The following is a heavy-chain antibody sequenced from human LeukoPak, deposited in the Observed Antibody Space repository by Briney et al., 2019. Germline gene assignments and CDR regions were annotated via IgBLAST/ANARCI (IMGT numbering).Heavy chain of an antibody. J-gene: IGHJ3*02. CDR2: IYYSGST. V-gene: IGHV4-59*01. Sequence: NSSETLSLTCTVSGGSISSYYWSWIRQPPGKGLEWIGYIYYSGSTNYNPSLKSRVTISVDTSKNQFSLKLSSVTAADTAVYYCARQARNDAFDIWGQGTMVTVSS. CDR1: GGSISSYY. CDR3: ARQARNDAFDI.